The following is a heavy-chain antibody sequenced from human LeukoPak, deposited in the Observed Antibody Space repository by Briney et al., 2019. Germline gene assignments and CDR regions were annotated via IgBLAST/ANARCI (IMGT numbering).Heavy chain of an antibody. CDR1: GGSISSSSYY. CDR3: ARRVAAAGTNYFDY. CDR2: IYYSGST. D-gene: IGHD6-13*01. V-gene: IGHV4-39*01. Sequence: PSETLSLTCTVSGGSISSSSYYWGWIRQPPGKGLEWIGSIYYSGSTHYNPSLKSRVTISVDTSKNQFSLKLSSVTAADTAVYYCARRVAAAGTNYFDYWGQGTLVTVSS. J-gene: IGHJ4*02.